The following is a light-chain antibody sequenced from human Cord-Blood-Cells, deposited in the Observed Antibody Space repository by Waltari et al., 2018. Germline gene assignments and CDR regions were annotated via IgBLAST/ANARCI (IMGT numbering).Light chain of an antibody. V-gene: IGLV2-8*01. CDR1: SSDVGSYNN. CDR3: SSYAGSNNWV. CDR2: EVS. J-gene: IGLJ3*02. Sequence: QSALTQPPSASGSPGQSVTISCTGTSSDVGSYNNVSWYQHPPGKAPKLMIYEVSKRPSGVPDRFSGSKSGNTASLTVSGLQAEDEADYYCSSYAGSNNWVFGGGTKLTVL.